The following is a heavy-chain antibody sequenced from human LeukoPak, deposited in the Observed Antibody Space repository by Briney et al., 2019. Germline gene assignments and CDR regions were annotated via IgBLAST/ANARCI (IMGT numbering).Heavy chain of an antibody. Sequence: ASETLTLTCAVYGGSFSGYYWSWVRLPPGKGLEWIGEINHSGSTNYNPSLKSRVTISVDTPKNQFSLKLSSVTAADTAVYYCAGSQQLATYYFDYWGQGTLVTVSS. V-gene: IGHV4-34*01. CDR3: AGSQQLATYYFDY. D-gene: IGHD6-13*01. CDR2: INHSGST. J-gene: IGHJ4*02. CDR1: GGSFSGYY.